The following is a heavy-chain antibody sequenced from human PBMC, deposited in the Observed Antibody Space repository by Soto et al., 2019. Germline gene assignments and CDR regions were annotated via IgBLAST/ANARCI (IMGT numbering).Heavy chain of an antibody. J-gene: IGHJ5*02. CDR3: ARLLGGYDDYGGWFAP. D-gene: IGHD4-17*01. CDR2: VSHSGRT. V-gene: IGHV4-59*01. CDR1: GGSISPSS. Sequence: SETLSLTCTISGGSISPSSWTWIRQSPGKGLEWIGYVSHSGRTFYTPSLKSRLTMSLDTSRSQFSLRLKSVSAADTAVYYCARLLGGYDDYGGWFAPWGQGTLVT.